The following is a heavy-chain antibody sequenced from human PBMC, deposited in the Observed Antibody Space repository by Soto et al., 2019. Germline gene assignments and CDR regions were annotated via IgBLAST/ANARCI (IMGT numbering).Heavy chain of an antibody. V-gene: IGHV3-30-3*01. Sequence: QVQLVESGGDVVQPGRSLRLSCAASGFTFSGYAMYWVRQAPGKGLEWVAVISYDGSNIYYADSVKGRFTISKDNSKSMLYLQMNSLRAEDTAVYYCARGSPPDYWGQGTRVTVSS. CDR1: GFTFSGYA. J-gene: IGHJ4*02. CDR2: ISYDGSNI. D-gene: IGHD1-26*01. CDR3: ARGSPPDY.